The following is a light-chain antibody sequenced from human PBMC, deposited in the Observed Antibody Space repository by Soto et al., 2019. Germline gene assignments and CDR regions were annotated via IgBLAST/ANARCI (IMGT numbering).Light chain of an antibody. CDR3: SSYTSISTLV. V-gene: IGLV2-14*01. J-gene: IGLJ1*01. Sequence: QSVLPQPASVSGSPGQSITISCTGTSSDIGGYNYVSWYQQYPGKAPKAMIYEVRNRPSGVSNRFSGTKSGNTASLTISGLQAEDEADYYCSSYTSISTLVFGTGTKVTAL. CDR2: EVR. CDR1: SSDIGGYNY.